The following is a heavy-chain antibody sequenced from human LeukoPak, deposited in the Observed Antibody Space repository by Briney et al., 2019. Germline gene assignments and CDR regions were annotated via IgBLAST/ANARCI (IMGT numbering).Heavy chain of an antibody. CDR2: INADGSTA. CDR1: GFTFGNSL. D-gene: IGHD1-14*01. J-gene: IGHJ3*01. Sequence: GGSLRLSCAASGFTFGNSLVHWVRQAPGKGLVWVSLINADGSTATYADSVKGRFTISRDNARNTLSLQMNSLTIEDTAVYYCVVVIEPPDSDGFDVWGQGTMITVSS. CDR3: VVVIEPPDSDGFDV. V-gene: IGHV3-74*01.